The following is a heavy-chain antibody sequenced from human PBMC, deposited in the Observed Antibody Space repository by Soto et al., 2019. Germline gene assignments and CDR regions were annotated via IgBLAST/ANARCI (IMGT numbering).Heavy chain of an antibody. CDR3: ARSREIIASAGSFDY. D-gene: IGHD6-25*01. CDR1: GFTFSSHV. J-gene: IGHJ4*02. V-gene: IGHV3-23*01. Sequence: EVQLLESGGGLVQPGGSLRLSCAASGFTFSSHVMSWVRQAPGKGLEWVSGISTGGGSTDYADSVKGRFTISRDNSKNTLHLQMKSLRAEDTAEYYCARSREIIASAGSFDYWGQGTLVTVSS. CDR2: ISTGGGST.